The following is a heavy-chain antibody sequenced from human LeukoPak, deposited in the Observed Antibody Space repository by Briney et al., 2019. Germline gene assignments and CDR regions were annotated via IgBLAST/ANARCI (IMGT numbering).Heavy chain of an antibody. J-gene: IGHJ6*03. V-gene: IGHV3-30*02. CDR2: IRSDGSNK. CDR1: GFTFSSYG. CDR3: AKEPNLSFYYMAD. D-gene: IGHD1-14*01. Sequence: PGGSLRLSCAASGFTFSSYGMHWVRQAPGKGLEWVAFIRSDGSNKYYADSVKGRFTISRDNSNSTLYLQMTSLRADDTAIYYCAKEPNLSFYYMADWGKGTTVTISS.